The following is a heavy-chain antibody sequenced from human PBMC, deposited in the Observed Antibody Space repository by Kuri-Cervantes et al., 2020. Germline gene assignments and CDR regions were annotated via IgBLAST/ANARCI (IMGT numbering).Heavy chain of an antibody. Sequence: SQTLSLTCAISGDSVFSNSAAWNWIRQSPSRGLEWLGRTYYRSKWYNDYAVSVQSRITINADTSKNQFSLKLSSVTAADTAVYYCARVGVAAAGADYYYMDVWGKGTTVTVSS. V-gene: IGHV6-1*01. CDR3: ARVGVAAAGADYYYMDV. CDR2: TYYRSKWYN. D-gene: IGHD6-13*01. CDR1: GDSVFSNSAA. J-gene: IGHJ6*03.